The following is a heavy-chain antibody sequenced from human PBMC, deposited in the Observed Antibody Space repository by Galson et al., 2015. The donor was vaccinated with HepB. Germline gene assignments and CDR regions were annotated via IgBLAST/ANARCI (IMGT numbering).Heavy chain of an antibody. CDR3: ARDGGSPSYYGMDV. D-gene: IGHD4-23*01. V-gene: IGHV1-2*05. CDR2: INPNSGGT. J-gene: IGHJ6*02. Sequence: SVKVSCKASGGTFSSYAISWVRQAPGQGLEWMGRINPNSGGTNYAQKFQGRVTMTRDTSISTAYMELSRLRSDDTVVYYCARDGGSPSYYGMDVWGQGTTVTVSS. CDR1: GGTFSSYA.